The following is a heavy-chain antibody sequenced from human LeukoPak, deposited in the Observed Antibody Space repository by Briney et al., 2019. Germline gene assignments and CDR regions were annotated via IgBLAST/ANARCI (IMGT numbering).Heavy chain of an antibody. CDR3: ARQYGYSSTYYYYMDV. CDR1: GGTFSSYA. D-gene: IGHD5-18*01. J-gene: IGHJ6*03. V-gene: IGHV1-69*05. CDR2: IIPIFGTA. Sequence: SVKVSCKASGGTFSSYAISWVRQAPGQGLEWMGGIIPIFGTANYAQKFQGRVTITTDESTSTAYMELSSLRSEDTAVYYCARQYGYSSTYYYYMDVWGKGTTVTVSS.